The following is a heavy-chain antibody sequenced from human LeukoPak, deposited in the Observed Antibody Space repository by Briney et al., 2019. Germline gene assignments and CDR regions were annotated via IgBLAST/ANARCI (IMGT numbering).Heavy chain of an antibody. CDR1: GFTFSSYE. CDR3: ARSAAAGRIVATFAY. D-gene: IGHD5-12*01. J-gene: IGHJ4*02. CDR2: ISSSGSTI. Sequence: GGSLRLSCAASGFTFSSYEMNWVRQAPGKGLEWVSYISSSGSTIYYADSVKGRFTISQDNSKNTLYLHMNSLRAEDTAVYYCARSAAAGRIVATFAYWGQGTLVTVSS. V-gene: IGHV3-48*03.